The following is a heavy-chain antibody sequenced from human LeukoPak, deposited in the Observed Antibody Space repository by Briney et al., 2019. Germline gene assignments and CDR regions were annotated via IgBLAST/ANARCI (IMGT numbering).Heavy chain of an antibody. CDR2: IWYDGSNK. J-gene: IGHJ4*02. Sequence: GGSLRLSCAASGFTFSSYGMHWVRQAPGKGLEWVAVIWYDGSNKYYADSVKGRFTISRDNSKNTLYLQMNSLRAEDTAVYYCTTDQEAYYYGSGSYYPLFDYWGQGTLVTVSS. CDR1: GFTFSSYG. V-gene: IGHV3-33*01. D-gene: IGHD3-10*01. CDR3: TTDQEAYYYGSGSYYPLFDY.